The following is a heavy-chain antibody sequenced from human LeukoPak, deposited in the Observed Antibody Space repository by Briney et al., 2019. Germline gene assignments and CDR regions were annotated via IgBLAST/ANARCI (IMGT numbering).Heavy chain of an antibody. V-gene: IGHV4-39*01. CDR2: IYYSGST. CDR1: GGSISSSSYY. Sequence: SETLSLTCTVSGGSISSSSYYWGWIRQPPGKGLEWIGSIYYSGSTYYNPSLKSRVTISVDTSKNQFSLKLSSVTAAATAVYFCGIQNRNCSSTTCYARRKYYYYYDYMDVWGKGTTVTISS. CDR3: GIQNRNCSSTTCYARRKYYYYYDYMDV. J-gene: IGHJ6*03. D-gene: IGHD2-2*01.